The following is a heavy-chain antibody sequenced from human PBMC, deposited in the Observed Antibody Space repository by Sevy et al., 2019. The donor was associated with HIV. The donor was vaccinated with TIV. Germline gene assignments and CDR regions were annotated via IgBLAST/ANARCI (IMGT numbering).Heavy chain of an antibody. CDR3: ARWAMDTQGYCTNGVCYRGSFDY. J-gene: IGHJ4*02. D-gene: IGHD2-8*01. Sequence: SETLSLTCTVSGGSISSYYWSWIRQPPGKGLEWIGYIYYSGSTNYNPSLKSRVTISVDTSKNQFSLKLSPVTAADPAGDYRARWAMDTQGYCTNGVCYRGSFDYWGQGTLVTVSS. V-gene: IGHV4-59*13. CDR2: IYYSGST. CDR1: GGSISSYY.